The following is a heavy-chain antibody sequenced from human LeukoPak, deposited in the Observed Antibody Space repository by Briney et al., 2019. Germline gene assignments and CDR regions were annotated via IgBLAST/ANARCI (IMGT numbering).Heavy chain of an antibody. D-gene: IGHD4-17*01. CDR3: ATLYGDYVTSDY. CDR2: INPNSGGT. J-gene: IGHJ4*02. Sequence: GASVKVSCKASGYRFTVYYMHWVRQAPGKGLEWMGWINPNSGGTHYAQKFLGRVTMTRDTSISTAYMELSRLRSDDTALYYCATLYGDYVTSDYWGQGTLVTVSS. CDR1: GYRFTVYY. V-gene: IGHV1-2*02.